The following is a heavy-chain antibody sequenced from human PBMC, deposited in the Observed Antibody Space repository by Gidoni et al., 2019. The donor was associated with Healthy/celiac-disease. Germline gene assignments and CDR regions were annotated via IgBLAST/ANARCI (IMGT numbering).Heavy chain of an antibody. CDR3: ARDFTWEATEGYFDY. CDR2: LWYDGSNK. CDR1: GFTFRSYG. J-gene: IGHJ4*02. Sequence: QVQLVESGGGVVQPGRSLRLSCAASGFTFRSYGMHWVRQAPGKGLEWVAVLWYDGSNKYYADSVKGRFTISRDNSKNTLYLQMNSLRAEDTAVYYCARDFTWEATEGYFDYWGQGTLVTVSS. D-gene: IGHD1-26*01. V-gene: IGHV3-33*01.